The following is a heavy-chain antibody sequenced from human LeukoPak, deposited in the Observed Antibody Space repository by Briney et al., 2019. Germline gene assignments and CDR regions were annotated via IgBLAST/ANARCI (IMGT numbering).Heavy chain of an antibody. CDR3: ARGDIRRFDY. V-gene: IGHV3-48*03. D-gene: IGHD3-16*01. Sequence: PGGSLRLSCAASGFTFSSYEMNWVCQAPGKGLEWVSYISSSGRTIYYADSVKGRFTISRDNAKNSLYLQMNSLRAEDTAVYYCARGDIRRFDYWGQGTLVTVSS. J-gene: IGHJ4*02. CDR2: ISSSGRTI. CDR1: GFTFSSYE.